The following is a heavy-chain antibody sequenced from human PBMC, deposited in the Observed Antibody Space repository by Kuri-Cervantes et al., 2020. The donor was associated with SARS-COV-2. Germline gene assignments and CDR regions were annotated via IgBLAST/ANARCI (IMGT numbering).Heavy chain of an antibody. CDR1: GLNGLKFINYG. J-gene: IGHJ6*02. Sequence: GGSLRLSCAASGLNGLKFINYGMSWVRQAPGKGLEWVSVIYSCGSTYYADSVKGRFTISRDNSKNTLYLQMNSLRAEDTAVYYCARGARAFYYYGMDVWGQGTTVTVSS. V-gene: IGHV3-66*03. CDR3: ARGARAFYYYGMDV. CDR2: IYSCGST.